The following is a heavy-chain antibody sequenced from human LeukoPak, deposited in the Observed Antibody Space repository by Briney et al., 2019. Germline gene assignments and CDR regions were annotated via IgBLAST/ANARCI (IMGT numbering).Heavy chain of an antibody. V-gene: IGHV4-61*02. CDR3: AREGRVQLLGTDAFDI. J-gene: IGHJ3*02. Sequence: PSETLSLTCTVSGGSISSGSYYWSWIRQPAGKGLEWIGRIYTSGSTNYNPSLKSRVTISVDTSKNQFSLKLSSVTAADTAVYYCAREGRVQLLGTDAFDIWGQGTMVTVSS. CDR1: GGSISSGSYY. D-gene: IGHD5-18*01. CDR2: IYTSGST.